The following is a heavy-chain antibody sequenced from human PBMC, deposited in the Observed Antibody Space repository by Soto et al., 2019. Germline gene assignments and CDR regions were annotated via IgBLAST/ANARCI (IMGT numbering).Heavy chain of an antibody. Sequence: QVQLVQSGAEAKKPGASVKVSCKASGYTFTRYYMHWVRQAPGQGLEWMGMINPSGGSTTYAQNFQGRVTMTRVTSTSTIYMDLSILRSEDTAVYYCTRTLTPNPAQYFQHWGQGTLVTVSS. D-gene: IGHD3-16*01. J-gene: IGHJ1*01. CDR3: TRTLTPNPAQYFQH. V-gene: IGHV1-46*03. CDR2: INPSGGST. CDR1: GYTFTRYY.